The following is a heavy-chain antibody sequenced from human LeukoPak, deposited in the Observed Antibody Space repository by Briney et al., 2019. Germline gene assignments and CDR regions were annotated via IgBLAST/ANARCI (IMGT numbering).Heavy chain of an antibody. J-gene: IGHJ4*02. CDR3: ARVDPAYDYVWGSYRTGIDY. V-gene: IGHV3-48*04. CDR2: ITSSGSTI. Sequence: GGSLRLSCAASGFTFSTYNMNWVRQAPGKGLEWVSSITSSGSTIYYADSVKGRFTISRDNAKNSLYLQMNGLRAEDTAVYYCARVDPAYDYVWGSYRTGIDYWGQGTLVTVSS. D-gene: IGHD3-16*02. CDR1: GFTFSTYN.